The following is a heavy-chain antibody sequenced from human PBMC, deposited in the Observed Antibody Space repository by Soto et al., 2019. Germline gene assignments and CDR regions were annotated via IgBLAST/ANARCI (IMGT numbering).Heavy chain of an antibody. CDR2: ISYDGGYK. V-gene: IGHV3-30*18. CDR1: GFTFRSYG. D-gene: IGHD3-16*01. Sequence: PGGSLRLSCAASGFTFRSYGMHWARQAPGRGLEWVAVISYDGGYKSYEDSVKGRFTISRDNYKNTLHLQMDSLRAEDAAVYYCEKNFNPLSHDLYFDSWGQGTLVTVSS. J-gene: IGHJ4*02. CDR3: EKNFNPLSHDLYFDS.